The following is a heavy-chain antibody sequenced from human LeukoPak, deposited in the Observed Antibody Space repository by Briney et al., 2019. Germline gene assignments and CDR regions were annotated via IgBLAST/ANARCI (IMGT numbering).Heavy chain of an antibody. J-gene: IGHJ4*02. CDR2: IYHSGST. Sequence: SQTLSLTCAVSGGSISSGGYSWSWIRQPPGKGLEWIGYIYHSGSTYYNPSLKSQVTISVDRSKNQFSLKLSSVTAADTAVYYCARVRPYDYVWGSYPEGSYFDYWGQGTLVTVSS. CDR1: GGSISSGGYS. D-gene: IGHD3-16*02. CDR3: ARVRPYDYVWGSYPEGSYFDY. V-gene: IGHV4-30-2*01.